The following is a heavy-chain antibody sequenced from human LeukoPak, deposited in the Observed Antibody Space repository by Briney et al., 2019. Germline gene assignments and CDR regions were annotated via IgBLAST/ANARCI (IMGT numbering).Heavy chain of an antibody. J-gene: IGHJ4*02. CDR1: GFTVSSNY. CDR3: ANLPRGGY. V-gene: IGHV3-53*01. Sequence: GGSLRLSCAASGFTVSSNYMTWVRQAPGKGLEWLSIIYSSGSTYYADSVKGRFTISRDNSKNTLYPQMNSLRADDTAVYYCANLPRGGYWGQGTLVTVSS. D-gene: IGHD3-10*01. CDR2: IYSSGST.